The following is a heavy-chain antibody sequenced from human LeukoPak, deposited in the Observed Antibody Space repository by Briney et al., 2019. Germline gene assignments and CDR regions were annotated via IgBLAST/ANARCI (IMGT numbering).Heavy chain of an antibody. V-gene: IGHV3-21*04. CDR1: GFTLRSYD. J-gene: IGHJ6*02. CDR2: ISSSSSYI. D-gene: IGHD2-15*01. CDR3: ARDPTPRYCSGGSCYTHYGMDV. Sequence: GSLRLSCAASGFTLRSYDVSWVRQAPGKGLEWVSSISSSSSYIYYADSVKGRLTISRDNAKNSLYLQMNSLRAEDTAVYYCARDPTPRYCSGGSCYTHYGMDVWGQGTTVTVSS.